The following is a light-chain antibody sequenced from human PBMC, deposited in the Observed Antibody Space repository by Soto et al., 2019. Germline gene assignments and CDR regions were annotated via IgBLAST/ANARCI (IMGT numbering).Light chain of an antibody. J-gene: IGKJ1*01. CDR1: QVINNL. CDR2: STS. V-gene: IGKV1-12*01. CDR3: QQANNFPWT. Sequence: DIQMTQSPSSVSASVGDSVTITCRANQVINNLLAWYQQKPGKAPKLLIYSTSNVQSGAPSRCSGGRSGTDFTLTISSLQTEDFATYYCQQANNFPWTFGQGTRVDIK.